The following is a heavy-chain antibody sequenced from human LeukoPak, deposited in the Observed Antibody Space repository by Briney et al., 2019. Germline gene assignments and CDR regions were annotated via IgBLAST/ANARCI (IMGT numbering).Heavy chain of an antibody. CDR2: IYTSGST. CDR1: GGSISSYY. V-gene: IGHV4-4*09. D-gene: IGHD6-13*01. Sequence: SETLSLTCSVSGGSISSYYWSWIRQPPGKGLEWIGYIYTSGSTNYNPSLKSRVTISVDTSKNQFSLKLSSVTAADTAVYYCARTIAAAGLDAFDIWGQGTMVTVSS. CDR3: ARTIAAAGLDAFDI. J-gene: IGHJ3*02.